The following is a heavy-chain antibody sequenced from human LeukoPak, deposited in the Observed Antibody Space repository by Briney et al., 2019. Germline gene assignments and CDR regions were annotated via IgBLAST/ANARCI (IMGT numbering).Heavy chain of an antibody. J-gene: IGHJ4*02. D-gene: IGHD7-27*01. Sequence: GGSLRLSCAASGLSVSDNNMSWFRQAPGKGLEWVSVIYSGGSTYYADSVKGRFTVSRDNSKNTLFLQMNSLRAEDTAVYYCAKDGGLWVSAHWGDSWGRGTLVTVSS. CDR3: AKDGGLWVSAHWGDS. V-gene: IGHV3-53*01. CDR1: GLSVSDNN. CDR2: IYSGGST.